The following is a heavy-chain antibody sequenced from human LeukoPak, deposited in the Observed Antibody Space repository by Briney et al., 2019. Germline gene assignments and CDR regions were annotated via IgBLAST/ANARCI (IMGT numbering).Heavy chain of an antibody. Sequence: SETLSLTCAVYGGSFSGYYWSWIRQPPGKDLEWIGSIYFSGSTYYNPSLKSRVTISVDTSKNQFSLKLSSVTAADTAVYYCASLLVPGRFDPWGQGTLVTVSS. CDR3: ASLLVPGRFDP. J-gene: IGHJ5*02. CDR1: GGSFSGYY. D-gene: IGHD2-2*01. V-gene: IGHV4-34*01. CDR2: IYFSGST.